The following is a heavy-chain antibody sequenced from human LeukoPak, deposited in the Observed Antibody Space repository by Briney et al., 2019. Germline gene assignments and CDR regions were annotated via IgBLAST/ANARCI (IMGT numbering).Heavy chain of an antibody. D-gene: IGHD3-22*01. CDR2: ISWNSGSI. Sequence: PGRSLRLSCAASGFTFDDYAMHWVRQAPGKGLEWVSGISWNSGSIGYADSVKGRFTISRDNAKNSLYLQMNSLRAEGTALYYCAKSPIYYDSSGYYYGFDYWGQGTLVTVSS. CDR1: GFTFDDYA. CDR3: AKSPIYYDSSGYYYGFDY. V-gene: IGHV3-9*01. J-gene: IGHJ4*02.